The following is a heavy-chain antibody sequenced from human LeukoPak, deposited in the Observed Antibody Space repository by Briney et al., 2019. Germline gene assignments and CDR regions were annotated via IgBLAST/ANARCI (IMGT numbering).Heavy chain of an antibody. V-gene: IGHV4-59*01. J-gene: IGHJ3*02. CDR1: GGSISSYY. Sequence: SETLSLTCTVSGGSISSYYWSWIRQPPGKGLEWIGHIYYSGSTNYNPSLKSRVTISVDTSKNQFSLKLSSVTAADTAVYYCARESLVSAFDIWGQGTMVTVSS. CDR2: IYYSGST. CDR3: ARESLVSAFDI. D-gene: IGHD3-16*01.